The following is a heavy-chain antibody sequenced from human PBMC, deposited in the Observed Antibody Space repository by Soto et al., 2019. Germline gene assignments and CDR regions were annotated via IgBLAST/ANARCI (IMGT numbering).Heavy chain of an antibody. Sequence: EVQVVESGGGLVQPGGSLRLSCAASGFTFSDYSMYWVRQAPGKGLEWVSYISSSGSTMYYADSVRGRFTISRDNAKNSLDRHKNSLSVADTAVYYCAKGRGTSWVEVWGQGTLVTGSS. D-gene: IGHD7-27*01. CDR1: GFTFSDYS. V-gene: IGHV3-48*01. J-gene: IGHJ4*02. CDR2: ISSSGSTM. CDR3: AKGRGTSWVEV.